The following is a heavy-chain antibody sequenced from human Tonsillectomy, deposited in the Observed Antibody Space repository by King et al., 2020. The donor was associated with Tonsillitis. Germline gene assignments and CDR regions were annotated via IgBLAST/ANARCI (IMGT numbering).Heavy chain of an antibody. CDR2: IRFDGSSE. D-gene: IGHD5-18*01. CDR3: AKDPGYGPTGRTHGSNSFDY. Sequence: VQLVESGGGVVQPGESLRLSCAASGFTFSDFGMHWVRQAPGKGLEWVAFIRFDGSSEYYADSVKGRFTISRDNSKNTMYLQMNSLRREDTAVYYGAKDPGYGPTGRTHGSNSFDYWGQGTLVTVSS. V-gene: IGHV3-30*02. J-gene: IGHJ4*02. CDR1: GFTFSDFG.